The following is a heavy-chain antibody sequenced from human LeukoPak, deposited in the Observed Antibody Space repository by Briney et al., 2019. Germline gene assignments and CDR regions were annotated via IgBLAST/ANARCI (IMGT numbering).Heavy chain of an antibody. Sequence: GASVKVSCKASVFTFTGYYMHWVRQAPGQGLEWMGWINPNSGDTHYTQNFQGRVTMTRDTSISTAYMELSRLRSDDTAVYFCARGRSGGCYDYWGQGTLVTVSS. CDR3: ARGRSGGCYDY. CDR2: INPNSGDT. J-gene: IGHJ4*02. D-gene: IGHD6-19*01. CDR1: VFTFTGYY. V-gene: IGHV1-2*02.